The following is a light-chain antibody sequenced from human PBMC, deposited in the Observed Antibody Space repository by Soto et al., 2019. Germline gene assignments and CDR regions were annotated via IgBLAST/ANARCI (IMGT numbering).Light chain of an antibody. V-gene: IGKV1-5*01. J-gene: IGKJ1*01. Sequence: QMTQSPSTLSASVGDRVTITCRASHNIERWMAWYQQKPGRAPSLLIFDATTLHSVVPSRFSGGGSGTEFTLTINGLQPDDFATYYCQQFAKSSTFGQGTTVEIK. CDR3: QQFAKSST. CDR1: HNIERW. CDR2: DAT.